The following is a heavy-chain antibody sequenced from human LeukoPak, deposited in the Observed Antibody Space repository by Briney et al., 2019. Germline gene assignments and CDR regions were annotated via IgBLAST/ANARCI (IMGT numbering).Heavy chain of an antibody. CDR2: INYSGST. CDR3: ASRYGSGTFNWFDP. D-gene: IGHD3-10*01. CDR1: GGSFSGYY. Sequence: SETLSLTCAVYGGSFSGYYWSWIRQPPGKGLEWIGEINYSGSTNYNPSLKSRVTISVDTSKNQFSLKLSSVTAADTAVYYCASRYGSGTFNWFDPWGQGTLVTVSS. V-gene: IGHV4-34*01. J-gene: IGHJ5*02.